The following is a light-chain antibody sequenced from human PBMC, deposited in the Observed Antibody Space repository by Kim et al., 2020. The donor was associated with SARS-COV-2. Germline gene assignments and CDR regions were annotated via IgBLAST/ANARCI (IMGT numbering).Light chain of an antibody. CDR3: LQYYNWPRA. V-gene: IGKV3-15*01. CDR2: GAS. J-gene: IGKJ1*01. CDR1: QDVSNF. Sequence: SVSPGERATLSCRASQDVSNFLAWYQQKPGQTPRLLIYGASTRATDIPARFSGSRSGTEFTLTISSLQSEDFAVYYCLQYYNWPRAFGQGTKVEI.